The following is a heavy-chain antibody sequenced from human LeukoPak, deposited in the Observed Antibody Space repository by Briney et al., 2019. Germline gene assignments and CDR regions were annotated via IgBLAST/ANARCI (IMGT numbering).Heavy chain of an antibody. Sequence: PSETLSLTCTVSGGSISGTSFYWGWIRQPAGKGLEWVGSISYSGSTYYNPSLKSRVTISLDTSKNHFSLNLSSVTASDTALYYCARRPGDYSNFNWFGPWGQGTLVTVSS. CDR3: ARRPGDYSNFNWFGP. D-gene: IGHD4-11*01. J-gene: IGHJ5*02. CDR1: GGSISGTSFY. CDR2: ISYSGST. V-gene: IGHV4-39*02.